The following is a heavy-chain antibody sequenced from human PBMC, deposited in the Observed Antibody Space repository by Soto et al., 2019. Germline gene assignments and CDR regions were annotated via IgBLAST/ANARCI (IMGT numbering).Heavy chain of an antibody. CDR3: ARVGGFGATTIDY. D-gene: IGHD3-10*01. CDR2: IYYSGST. V-gene: IGHV4-30-4*01. CDR1: GGSISSGDYY. J-gene: IGHJ4*02. Sequence: QVQLQESGPGLVKPSQTLSLTCTVSGGSISSGDYYWSWIRQPPGKGLEWIGYIYYSGSTYYNPSLKSRVTISVHTSNNQFTLKLISVTAADTAVYYCARVGGFGATTIDYWGQGTLVTVSS.